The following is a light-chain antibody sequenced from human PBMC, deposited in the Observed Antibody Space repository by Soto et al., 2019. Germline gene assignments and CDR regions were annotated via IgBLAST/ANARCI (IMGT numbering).Light chain of an antibody. V-gene: IGKV3-11*01. J-gene: IGKJ4*01. CDR2: DAS. CDR3: QQRSTWPLT. CDR1: QRISKY. Sequence: EIVLTQSPATLSLSPGERATLSCRASQRISKYLAWYQQKPGQAPRLLIYDASDRAPGIPARFSGSGSGTEFTLTISSLEPEDIAFYYCQQRSTWPLTFGGRTKAEIK.